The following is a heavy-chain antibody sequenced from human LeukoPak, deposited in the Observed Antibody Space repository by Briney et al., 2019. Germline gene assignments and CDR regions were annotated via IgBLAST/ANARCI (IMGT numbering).Heavy chain of an antibody. D-gene: IGHD3-22*01. CDR1: GGSISSSSYY. CDR2: IYYSGST. J-gene: IGHJ4*02. CDR3: ARESDKPTTTRDSSGYYYFDY. Sequence: PSETLSLTCTVSGGSISSSSYYWGWIRQPPGKGLEWIGSIYYSGSTYYNPSLKSRVTISVDTSKNQFSLKLSSVTAADTAVYYCARESDKPTTTRDSSGYYYFDYWGQGTLVIVSS. V-gene: IGHV4-39*07.